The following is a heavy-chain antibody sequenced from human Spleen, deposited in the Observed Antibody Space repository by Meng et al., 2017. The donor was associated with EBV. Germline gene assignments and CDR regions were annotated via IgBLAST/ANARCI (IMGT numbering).Heavy chain of an antibody. Sequence: VTLVQSGSAVKKPGSSVKVSCKASGGNFSIYAISWVRQAPRQGLEWMGGITPIFGTANYAKRFQGRLTITADKSSSTAYMELSSLKSEDTALYYCAREHDYGDHLWLFGMHAWGQGTTVTVSS. J-gene: IGHJ6*02. CDR1: GGNFSIYA. V-gene: IGHV1-69*06. CDR2: ITPIFGTA. D-gene: IGHD4-17*01. CDR3: AREHDYGDHLWLFGMHA.